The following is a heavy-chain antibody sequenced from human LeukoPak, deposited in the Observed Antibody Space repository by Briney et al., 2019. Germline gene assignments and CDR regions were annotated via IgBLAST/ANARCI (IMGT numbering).Heavy chain of an antibody. V-gene: IGHV1-18*01. CDR3: ARGSSPAAYDYYYMDV. J-gene: IGHJ6*03. CDR1: GYTFTSYG. Sequence: RASVSVSCKASGYTFTSYGISWVRQAPGQGLEWMGWISAYNGNTNYAQKLQGRVTITTDTSTSRAYMELRSLRSDDTAVYYCARGSSPAAYDYYYMDVWGKGTTVTVSS. D-gene: IGHD6-13*01. CDR2: ISAYNGNT.